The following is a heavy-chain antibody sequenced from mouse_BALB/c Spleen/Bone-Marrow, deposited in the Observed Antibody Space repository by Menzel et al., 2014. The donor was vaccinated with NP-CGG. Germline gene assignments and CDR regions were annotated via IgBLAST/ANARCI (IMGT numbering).Heavy chain of an antibody. CDR1: GFSLTSYG. CDR2: IWNDGST. J-gene: IGHJ2*02. V-gene: IGHV2-6-1*01. Sequence: QVQLKESGPGLVAPSQSLSITCTISGFSLTSYGVHWVRQPPGKGLEWLTVIWNDGSTTYNSALKSRLTISKDNSKSQVFLKMNSLQTDDTGMYYCAKHGGGYFDYWGQGTSPTVSS. CDR3: AKHGGGYFDY.